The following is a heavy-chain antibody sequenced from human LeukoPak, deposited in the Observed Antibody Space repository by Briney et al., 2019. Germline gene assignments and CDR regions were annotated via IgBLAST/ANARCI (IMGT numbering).Heavy chain of an antibody. D-gene: IGHD4-17*01. V-gene: IGHV4-59*01. CDR1: GGSISSYY. J-gene: IGHJ5*02. CDR3: ARGEEYGDDGGWFDP. Sequence: SETLSLTCTVSGGSISSYYWSWIRQPPGRGLEWIGYIYYSGSTNYNPSLKSRVTISVDTSKNQFSLKLSSVTAADTAVYYCARGEEYGDDGGWFDPWGQGTLVTVSS. CDR2: IYYSGST.